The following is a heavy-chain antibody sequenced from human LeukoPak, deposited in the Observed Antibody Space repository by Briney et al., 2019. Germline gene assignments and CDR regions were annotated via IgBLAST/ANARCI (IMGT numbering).Heavy chain of an antibody. J-gene: IGHJ5*01. CDR1: DFTFSDFW. V-gene: IGHV3-7*04. D-gene: IGHD6-19*01. Sequence: PGGSLRLSCAASDFTFSDFWMAWVRQAPGKGREWVAIIKQDGSETHYVDSVKGRFSISRDNAKNSLYLQMNSLRGEDTALSYCVRGSGWLLDSWGQGTLVTVSS. CDR3: VRGSGWLLDS. CDR2: IKQDGSET.